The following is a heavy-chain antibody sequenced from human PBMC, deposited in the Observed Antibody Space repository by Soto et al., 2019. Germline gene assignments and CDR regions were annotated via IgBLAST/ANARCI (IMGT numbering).Heavy chain of an antibody. CDR1: SGSISSSNW. CDR2: IYHSGST. V-gene: IGHV4-4*02. J-gene: IGHJ6*03. Sequence: SETLSLTCAVSSGSISSSNWWSWVRQPPRKGLEWIGEIYHSGSTNYNPSLKSRVTISVDKSKNQFSLKLSSVTAADTAVYYCARNGQQDGPPYYYYYYMDVWGKGTTVTVSS. CDR3: ARNGQQDGPPYYYYYYMDV. D-gene: IGHD6-13*01.